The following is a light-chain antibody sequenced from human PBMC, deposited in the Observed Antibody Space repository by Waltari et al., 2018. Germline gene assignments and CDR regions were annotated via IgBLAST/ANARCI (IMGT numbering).Light chain of an antibody. CDR1: RPSNYF. CDR2: DKT. J-gene: IGLJ2*01. V-gene: IGLV3-19*01. Sequence: SDLTQAPAFFLPLGRQARTTFQGTRPSNYFASCYHQRPGQAPILVIYDKTNRPSGVPDRFSGSSSHNTGSLTITGAQAEDEASYYCHSRDASGVEGSFGGGTKLTVL. CDR3: HSRDASGVEGS.